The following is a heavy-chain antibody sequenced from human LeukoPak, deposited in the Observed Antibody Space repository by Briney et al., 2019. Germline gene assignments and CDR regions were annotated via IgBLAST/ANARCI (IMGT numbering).Heavy chain of an antibody. J-gene: IGHJ3*02. CDR2: IYYSGST. Sequence: SETLSLTCTVSGGSISSGSYYWGWIRQPPGKGLEWIGSIYYSGSTYYNPSLKSRVTISVDTSKNQFSLKLSSVTAADTAVYYCARHASGSYGEPDAFDIWGQGTMVTVSS. CDR3: ARHASGSYGEPDAFDI. CDR1: GGSISSGSYY. V-gene: IGHV4-39*01. D-gene: IGHD1-26*01.